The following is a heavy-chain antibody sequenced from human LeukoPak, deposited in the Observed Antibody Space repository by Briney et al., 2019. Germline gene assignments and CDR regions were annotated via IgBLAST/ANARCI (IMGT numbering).Heavy chain of an antibody. J-gene: IGHJ1*01. CDR3: ATYSSLNRREFQY. CDR2: IKTDGSEK. Sequence: GGSLRLSXEGSGFTFSNYWMGWVRQAPGKGLQWVANIKTDGSEKYYVDSVKGRFTISRDNAKNSLYLQMNSLRAEDTAVYYCATYSSLNRREFQYWGQGTLLTVSS. D-gene: IGHD3-22*01. V-gene: IGHV3-7*01. CDR1: GFTFSNYW.